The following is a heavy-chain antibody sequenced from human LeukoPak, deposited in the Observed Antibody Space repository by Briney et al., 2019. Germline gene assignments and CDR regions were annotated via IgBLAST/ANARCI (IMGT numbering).Heavy chain of an antibody. CDR2: IYYKGNT. D-gene: IGHD3-10*01. CDR1: GGSISRFY. J-gene: IGHJ5*02. Sequence: PSGTLSLTCTVSGGSISRFYWSWMRRPPGEGLEWIGYIYYKGNTNYSPSLTSRVTISLDTSKNQFSLKLSSLTAADTAVYYCARRYSSGSYYSPFDPWGQGTLVTVSS. CDR3: ARRYSSGSYYSPFDP. V-gene: IGHV4-59*01.